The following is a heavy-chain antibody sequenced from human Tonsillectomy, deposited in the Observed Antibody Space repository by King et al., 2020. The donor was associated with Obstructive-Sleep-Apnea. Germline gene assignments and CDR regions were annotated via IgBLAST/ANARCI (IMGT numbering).Heavy chain of an antibody. CDR1: GFTFSNYG. V-gene: IGHV3-30*03. CDR3: AARGGEYYRPGAYPRD. J-gene: IGHJ4*02. Sequence: VQLVESGGGVVQPGGSLRLSCAASGFTFSNYGIHWLRQSPGKGLEWVAVISYDGNNKYYGDSVKGRFTISRDNSKNMVSLEMHSLSDEDTAVYYCAARGGEYYRPGAYPRDWGQGTMVTVSS. D-gene: IGHD3-16*01. CDR2: ISYDGNNK.